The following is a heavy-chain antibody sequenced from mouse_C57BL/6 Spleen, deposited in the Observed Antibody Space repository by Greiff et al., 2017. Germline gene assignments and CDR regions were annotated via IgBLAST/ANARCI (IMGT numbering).Heavy chain of an antibody. CDR1: GYTFTSYW. Sequence: QVQLQQSGAELVRPGSSVKLSCKASGYTFTSYWMDWVKQRPGQGLEWIGNIYPSDSETHYNQKFKDKATLTVDKSSSTAYMQLSSLTSEDSAVYYCARRLYFYFDYWGQGTTLTVSS. CDR2: IYPSDSET. CDR3: ARRLYFYFDY. V-gene: IGHV1-61*01. J-gene: IGHJ2*01. D-gene: IGHD2-3*01.